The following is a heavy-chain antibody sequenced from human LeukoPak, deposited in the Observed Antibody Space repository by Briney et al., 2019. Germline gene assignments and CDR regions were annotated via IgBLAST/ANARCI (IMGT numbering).Heavy chain of an antibody. Sequence: PGGSLRLSCAASGLTFSSYEMNWVRQAPGKGLEWVSYISSSGSTIYYADSVKGRFTISRDNAKNSLYLQMNSLRAEDTAVYYCARDPYSGYEYFDYWGQGTLVTVSS. V-gene: IGHV3-48*03. CDR3: ARDPYSGYEYFDY. D-gene: IGHD5-12*01. CDR2: ISSSGSTI. J-gene: IGHJ4*02. CDR1: GLTFSSYE.